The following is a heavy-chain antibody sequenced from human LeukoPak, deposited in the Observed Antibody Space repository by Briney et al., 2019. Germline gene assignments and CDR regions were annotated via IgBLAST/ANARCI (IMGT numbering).Heavy chain of an antibody. Sequence: PSETLSLTCTVSGGFISSGGYYWSWIRQHPVKGLEWIGYIYYTGSTYYNTSLKSRVTISVDTSKNQFSLKLSSVTAADTAVYYCARSYCSSTSCSPYYYYYMDVWGKGTTVTVSS. CDR1: GGFISSGGYY. CDR2: IYYTGST. D-gene: IGHD2-2*01. CDR3: ARSYCSSTSCSPYYYYYMDV. V-gene: IGHV4-31*03. J-gene: IGHJ6*03.